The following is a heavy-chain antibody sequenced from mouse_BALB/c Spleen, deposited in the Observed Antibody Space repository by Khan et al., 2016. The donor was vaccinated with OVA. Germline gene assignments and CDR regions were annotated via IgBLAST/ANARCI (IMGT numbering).Heavy chain of an antibody. CDR1: GYTFSTYW. Sequence: QVQLKQSGAELAKPGASVKMSCKASGYTFSTYWIHWVKQRPGQGLEWIGYINPSSGYTYYNQRFNDKATLTEDKSSSTAYMQLSSLTSEDSAVYYCARDRIDYWGQGTTLTVSS. V-gene: IGHV1-7*01. J-gene: IGHJ2*01. CDR2: INPSSGYT. CDR3: ARDRIDY.